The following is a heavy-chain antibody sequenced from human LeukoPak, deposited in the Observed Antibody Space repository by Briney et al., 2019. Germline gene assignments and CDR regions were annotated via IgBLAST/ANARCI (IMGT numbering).Heavy chain of an antibody. V-gene: IGHV3-23*01. J-gene: IGHJ4*02. CDR1: GFTFSSYA. CDR2: ISGSSGST. Sequence: GGSLRLSCAASGFTFSSYAMSWVRQAPGKGLEWVSAISGSSGSTYYADSVKGRFTISRDNSKNTLYLQMNSLRAEDTAVYYCAMLGCGGDCYSGRNWGQGTLATVSS. D-gene: IGHD2-21*02. CDR3: AMLGCGGDCYSGRN.